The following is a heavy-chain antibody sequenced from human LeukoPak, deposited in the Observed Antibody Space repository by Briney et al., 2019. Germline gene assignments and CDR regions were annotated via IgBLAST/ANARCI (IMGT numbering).Heavy chain of an antibody. CDR2: ISGDGDNI. D-gene: IGHD3-22*01. Sequence: GGSLRLSCAASGFNFDDYAMHWVRQAPGKGLELVSLISGDGDNIYYADSVKGRFTISRDNSENSLYLQMNSLGTEDTAIYYCAKDYDRTGYYFDYWGQGTPVTVSS. CDR3: AKDYDRTGYYFDY. J-gene: IGHJ4*02. CDR1: GFNFDDYA. V-gene: IGHV3-43*02.